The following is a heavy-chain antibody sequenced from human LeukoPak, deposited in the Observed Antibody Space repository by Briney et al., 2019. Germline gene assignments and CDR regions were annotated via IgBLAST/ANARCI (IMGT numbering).Heavy chain of an antibody. Sequence: SETLSLTCTVSGGSISSYYWSWIRQPAGKGLESIGHISTSGSTDYNPSLKSRVTMSVDTSKNQFSLKLSSVTAADTAVYYCARGAPPRRSYDSSGYYSYYFDYWGQGTLVTVSS. CDR2: ISTSGST. CDR1: GGSISSYY. CDR3: ARGAPPRRSYDSSGYYSYYFDY. D-gene: IGHD3-22*01. J-gene: IGHJ4*02. V-gene: IGHV4-4*07.